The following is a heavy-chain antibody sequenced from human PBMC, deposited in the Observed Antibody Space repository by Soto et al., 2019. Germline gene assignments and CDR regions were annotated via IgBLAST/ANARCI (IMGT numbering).Heavy chain of an antibody. V-gene: IGHV4-30-4*01. CDR3: ASGSFYDFWSRPYGMDF. D-gene: IGHD3-3*01. Sequence: SETLSLTCTVSGGSISSGDYYWSWIRQPPGKGLEWIGYIYYSGSTYYNPSLKSRVTISVDTSKNQFSLKLSSVTAADTAVYYCASGSFYDFWSRPYGMDFWGPGLTVTVFS. CDR1: GGSISSGDYY. J-gene: IGHJ6*02. CDR2: IYYSGST.